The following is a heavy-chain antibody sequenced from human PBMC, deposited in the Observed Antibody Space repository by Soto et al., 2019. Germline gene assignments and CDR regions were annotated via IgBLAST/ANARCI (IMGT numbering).Heavy chain of an antibody. CDR2: TYYRSKWFS. Sequence: SQTLSLTCVISGDSVSNNSAAWSWIRLSPSGGLEWLGRTYYRSKWFSDYAVSVKSRVTINPDTSKNQFSLQLSSVTPEDTAVYFCARDFFYMDVWGKGTTVTVSS. J-gene: IGHJ6*03. V-gene: IGHV6-1*01. CDR1: GDSVSNNSAA. CDR3: ARDFFYMDV.